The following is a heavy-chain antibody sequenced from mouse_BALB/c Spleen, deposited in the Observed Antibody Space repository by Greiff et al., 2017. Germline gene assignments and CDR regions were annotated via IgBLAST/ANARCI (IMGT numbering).Heavy chain of an antibody. CDR1: GYTFTSYY. CDR2: IYPGNVNT. Sequence: VQLQQSGPELVKPGASVRISCKASGYTFTSYYIHWVKQRPGQGLEWIGWIYPGNVNTKYNEKFKGKATLTADKSSSTAYMQLSSLTSEDSAVYFCARDYGSSIYAMDYWGQGTSVTVSS. V-gene: IGHV1S56*01. J-gene: IGHJ4*01. CDR3: ARDYGSSIYAMDY. D-gene: IGHD1-1*01.